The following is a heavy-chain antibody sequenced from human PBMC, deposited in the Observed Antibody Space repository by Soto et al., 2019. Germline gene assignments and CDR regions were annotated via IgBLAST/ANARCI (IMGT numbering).Heavy chain of an antibody. Sequence: GGSLRLSCAAPGFTFSSYAMHWVRQAPGKGLEWVAVISYDGSNKYYADSVKGRFTISRDNSKNTLYLQMNSLRAEDTAVYYCARVGYSYGPLGAFDIWGQGTMVTVSS. V-gene: IGHV3-30-3*01. CDR1: GFTFSSYA. D-gene: IGHD5-18*01. CDR3: ARVGYSYGPLGAFDI. CDR2: ISYDGSNK. J-gene: IGHJ3*02.